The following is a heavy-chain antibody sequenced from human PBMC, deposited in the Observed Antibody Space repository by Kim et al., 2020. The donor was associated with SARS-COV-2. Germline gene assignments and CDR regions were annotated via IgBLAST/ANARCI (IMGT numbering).Heavy chain of an antibody. Sequence: SETLSLTCTVSGGSISSYYWSWIRQPPGKGLEWIGYIYYSGRTNYNSSLKSRVTILVDTSKNQFSLKLSSVTAADTAVDYCARLSTIFGVVTLGALDYWGQGTLVTVSS. J-gene: IGHJ4*02. V-gene: IGHV4-59*08. CDR2: IYYSGRT. CDR3: ARLSTIFGVVTLGALDY. CDR1: GGSISSYY. D-gene: IGHD3-3*01.